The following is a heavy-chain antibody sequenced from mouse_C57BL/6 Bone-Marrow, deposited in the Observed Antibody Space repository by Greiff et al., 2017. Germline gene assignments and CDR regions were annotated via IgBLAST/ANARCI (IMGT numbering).Heavy chain of an antibody. CDR2: IYPGSGST. Sequence: VKLQQPGAELVKPGASVKMSCKASGYTFTSYWITWVKQRPGQGLEWIGDIYPGSGSTNYTEKFKSKATLTVDTSSSTAFMQLSSLTSEDSAVYYWARPYYINYWYFDVGGTGTTVTVSS. CDR3: ARPYYINYWYFDV. V-gene: IGHV1-55*01. D-gene: IGHD2-5*01. J-gene: IGHJ1*03. CDR1: GYTFTSYW.